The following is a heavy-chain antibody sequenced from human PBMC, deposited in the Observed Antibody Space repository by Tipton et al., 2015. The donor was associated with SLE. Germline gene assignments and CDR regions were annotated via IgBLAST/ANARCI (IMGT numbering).Heavy chain of an antibody. CDR3: ARVRWELPPNDALDI. CDR2: IFYSGTT. J-gene: IGHJ3*02. D-gene: IGHD2-15*01. V-gene: IGHV4-61*08. CDR1: GDSMNRGGFF. Sequence: TLSLTCTVSGDSMNRGGFFWSWIRRHPGKDLEWIGCIFYSGTTYYNPSLKSRVTISLDTSKSQFSLKLTSVTAADTAVYYCARVRWELPPNDALDIWGQGTMVTVSS.